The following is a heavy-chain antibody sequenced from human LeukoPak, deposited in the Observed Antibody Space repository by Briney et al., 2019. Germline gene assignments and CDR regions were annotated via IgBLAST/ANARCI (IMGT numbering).Heavy chain of an antibody. CDR1: GFTFSSYV. V-gene: IGHV3-23*01. D-gene: IGHD6-25*01. CDR2: MSRSGDST. J-gene: IGHJ1*01. CDR3: AKEPIAYSSGWYFQD. Sequence: PGGSLRLSCAASGFTFSSYVMSWVRQAPGQGLEWVWSMSRSGDSTYYADSAKGRFIISRDNSKNTLDLQMYSLRAEDTAVYYCAKEPIAYSSGWYFQDWGQGTQVTVSS.